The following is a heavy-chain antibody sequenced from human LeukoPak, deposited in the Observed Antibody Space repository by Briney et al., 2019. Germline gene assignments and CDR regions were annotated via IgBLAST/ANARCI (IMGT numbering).Heavy chain of an antibody. Sequence: PGGSLRLSCAASGFTVSSNYMSWVRQAPGKGLEWVSVIYSGGSTYYADSVKGRFTISRDNSKNTLYLQMNSLRAEDTAVYYCAKEVRRGPSGWYRGNWFDPWGQGTLVTVSS. V-gene: IGHV3-66*02. CDR3: AKEVRRGPSGWYRGNWFDP. J-gene: IGHJ5*02. CDR2: IYSGGST. CDR1: GFTVSSNY. D-gene: IGHD6-19*01.